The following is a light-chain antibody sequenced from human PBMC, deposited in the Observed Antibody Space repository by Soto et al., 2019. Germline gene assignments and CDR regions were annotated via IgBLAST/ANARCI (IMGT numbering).Light chain of an antibody. CDR3: QQYNSFSVN. J-gene: IGKJ5*01. Sequence: DIQMTQSPSTLSAFVGDRVTITCRASQTISTWLAWYQQKPGKAPKLLIFDASTFQSGVPSRFSGSGSGTKFTLTINILQPDDIATYYCQQYNSFSVNFGQGTRLEI. CDR2: DAS. CDR1: QTISTW. V-gene: IGKV1-5*01.